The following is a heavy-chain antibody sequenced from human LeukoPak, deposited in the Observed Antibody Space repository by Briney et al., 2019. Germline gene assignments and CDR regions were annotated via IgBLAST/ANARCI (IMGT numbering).Heavy chain of an antibody. CDR3: ARGKTPGAY. Sequence: GGSLRLSCAVSGFTFSDYSRNWIRQAPGKGLEWVSYISSSSSYRNYADSVKDRFTISRDNANNSLYLQMNSLRAEDTAVYYCARGKTPGAYWGQGTLVTVSS. CDR1: GFTFSDYS. CDR2: ISSSSSYR. D-gene: IGHD3-10*01. V-gene: IGHV3-11*05. J-gene: IGHJ4*02.